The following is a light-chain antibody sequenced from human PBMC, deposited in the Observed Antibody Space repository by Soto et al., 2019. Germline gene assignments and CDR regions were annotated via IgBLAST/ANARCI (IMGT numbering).Light chain of an antibody. V-gene: IGKV3-15*01. CDR1: QSLSSN. CDR2: GAS. Sequence: ERVMTQSPATLSVSPGERATLSCRVSQSLSSNLAWYQQKPGQAPRLLIYGASTRATGIPARFSGSGSGTEFTLTISSLQSEDFAVYYCQQYNGWPPLFGPGTKVDIK. J-gene: IGKJ3*01. CDR3: QQYNGWPPL.